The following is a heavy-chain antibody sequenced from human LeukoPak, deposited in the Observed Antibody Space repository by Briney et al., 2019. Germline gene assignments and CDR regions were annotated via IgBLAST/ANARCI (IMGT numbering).Heavy chain of an antibody. CDR3: ARAYGDYAYYYYMDV. J-gene: IGHJ6*03. D-gene: IGHD4-17*01. V-gene: IGHV4-39*07. CDR2: IYYSGST. Sequence: KASETLSLTCTVSGGSISSSSYYWGWIRQPPGKGLEWIGSIYYSGSTYYNPSLKSRVTISVDTSKNQFSLKLSSVTAADTAVYYCARAYGDYAYYYYMDVWGKGTTVTVSS. CDR1: GGSISSSSYY.